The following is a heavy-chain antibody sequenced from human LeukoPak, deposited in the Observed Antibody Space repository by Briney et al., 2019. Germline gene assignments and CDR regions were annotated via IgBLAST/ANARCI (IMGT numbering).Heavy chain of an antibody. CDR3: TSPLYCSSTSCPIDAFDI. D-gene: IGHD2-2*01. J-gene: IGHJ3*02. CDR2: IKSKTDGGTT. V-gene: IGHV3-15*01. CDR1: GFTFSNAW. Sequence: GGSLRLSCAASGFTFSNAWMSWVRQAPGKGLEWVGRIKSKTDGGTTDYAAPVKGRFTISRDDSKNTLYLQMNSLKTEDTAAYYCTSPLYCSSTSCPIDAFDIWGQGTMVTVSS.